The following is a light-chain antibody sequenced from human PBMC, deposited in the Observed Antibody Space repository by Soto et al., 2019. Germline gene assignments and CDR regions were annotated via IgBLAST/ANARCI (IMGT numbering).Light chain of an antibody. Sequence: QSVLAQPASVSGTPEQSITIDCTGTSXDLAIYNYISWYQQQPGKAPKLMSYQVTNRTSGVSNRFSGSRSVNTASLSISGLQAEVESDYYCSSYTESSNYVFGTGTKGTVL. J-gene: IGLJ1*01. V-gene: IGLV2-14*01. CDR1: SXDLAIYNY. CDR2: QVT. CDR3: SSYTESSNYV.